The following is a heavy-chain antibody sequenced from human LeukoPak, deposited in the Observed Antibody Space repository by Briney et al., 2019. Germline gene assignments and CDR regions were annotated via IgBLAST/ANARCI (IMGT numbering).Heavy chain of an antibody. CDR1: GFTFSSYT. D-gene: IGHD3-10*01. J-gene: IGHJ3*02. CDR2: ISGSTSYI. Sequence: GGSLRLSCAASGFTFSSYTMNWVRQAPGKGLEWVSCISGSTSYIFYADSVKGRFTISRDNAKNSLYLQMNSLRAEDTAVYYCARGPYGSSGTPDAFDIWGQGTMVTVSS. V-gene: IGHV3-21*01. CDR3: ARGPYGSSGTPDAFDI.